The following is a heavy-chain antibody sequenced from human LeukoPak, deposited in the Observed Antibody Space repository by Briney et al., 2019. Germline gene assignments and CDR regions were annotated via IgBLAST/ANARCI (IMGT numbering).Heavy chain of an antibody. D-gene: IGHD6-19*01. CDR2: IKQDGSEK. J-gene: IGHJ4*02. CDR1: GFTFSSYW. V-gene: IGHV3-7*03. Sequence: GGSLRLSCAASGFTFSSYWMSWVRQAPGRGLEWVANIKQDGSEKYYVDSVKGRFTISRDNAKNSLYLQMNSLRAEDTAVYYCARDLRAVAHDFDCWGQGTLVTVSS. CDR3: ARDLRAVAHDFDC.